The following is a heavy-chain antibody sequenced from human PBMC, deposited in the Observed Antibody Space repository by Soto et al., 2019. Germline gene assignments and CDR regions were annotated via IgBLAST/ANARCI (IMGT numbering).Heavy chain of an antibody. J-gene: IGHJ4*01. V-gene: IGHV3-15*01. CDR2: IKLKTDAVTA. Sequence: PWGSLGIACESSGFTFNNAWMSWVRQAPGKGLEWVGRIKLKTDAVTADYAAPVKGRFTISRYDSRNTLYLEMNSLKTDYTAVYYCTTVDYFDSIGYYSLDYWGHGTMVTVSS. CDR3: TTVDYFDSIGYYSLDY. CDR1: GFTFNNAW. D-gene: IGHD3-22*01.